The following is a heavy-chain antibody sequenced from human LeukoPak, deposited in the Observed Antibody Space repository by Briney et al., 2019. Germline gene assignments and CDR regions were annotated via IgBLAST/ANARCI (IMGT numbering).Heavy chain of an antibody. V-gene: IGHV4-4*07. CDR1: GGSMSAYH. CDR2: IYSSGST. CDR3: ARVGLKGGYFDY. J-gene: IGHJ4*02. Sequence: SETLSLTCTVSGGSMSAYHWTWIRQSAGKGPEWIGRIYSSGSTNYNPSLERRVTMSVDTSKNQFSLKLRSLSAADTAVYYCARVGLKGGYFDYWGQGTLVTVSS.